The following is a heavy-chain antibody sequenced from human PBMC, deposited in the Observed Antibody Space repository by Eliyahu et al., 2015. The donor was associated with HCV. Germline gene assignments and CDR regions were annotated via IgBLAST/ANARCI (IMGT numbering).Heavy chain of an antibody. D-gene: IGHD3-22*01. J-gene: IGHJ3*02. CDR1: GGSFSGYY. CDR3: ARGGTPYYYDSSGYYSDAFDI. Sequence: QVQLQQWGAGLLKPSETLSLTCAVYGGSFSGYYWSWIRQPPGKGLEWIGEIKHSGSTNYNPSLKSRVTISVDTSKNQFSLKLSSVTAADTAVYYCARGGTPYYYDSSGYYSDAFDIWGQGTMVTVSS. V-gene: IGHV4-34*01. CDR2: IKHSGST.